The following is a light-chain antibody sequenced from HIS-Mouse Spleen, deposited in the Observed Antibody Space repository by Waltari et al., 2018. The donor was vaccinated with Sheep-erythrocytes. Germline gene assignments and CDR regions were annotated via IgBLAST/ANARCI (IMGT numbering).Light chain of an antibody. Sequence: IVSTQSAGTLSLFPGERAILYFRASQSVSSYLARYQQKPGQAPTLLIYYASNRATGIPARFSGSGSGTDFTLTISSLEPEDFAVYYCQQRSNWYTFGQGTKLEIK. CDR3: QQRSNWYT. V-gene: IGKV3-11*01. CDR2: YAS. CDR1: QSVSSY. J-gene: IGKJ2*01.